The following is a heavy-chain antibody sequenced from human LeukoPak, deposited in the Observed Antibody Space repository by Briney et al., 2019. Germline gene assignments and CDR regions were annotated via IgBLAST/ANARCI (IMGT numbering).Heavy chain of an antibody. CDR1: GYIFTDQY. Sequence: ATVKISCKASGYIFTDQYIHWVQQAPGKGLEWMGRFDPEDGETAYAEKFRSRVSMTADTTRDTAYMELSSLRSEDTAVYYCARDLDSVFQVVTGDPGAFDIWGQGTMVTVSS. D-gene: IGHD2-21*02. V-gene: IGHV1-69-2*01. J-gene: IGHJ3*02. CDR3: ARDLDSVFQVVTGDPGAFDI. CDR2: FDPEDGET.